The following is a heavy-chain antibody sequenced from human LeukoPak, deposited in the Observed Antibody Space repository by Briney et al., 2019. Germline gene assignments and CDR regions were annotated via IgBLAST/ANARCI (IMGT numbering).Heavy chain of an antibody. Sequence: PSETLSLTCTVSGGSISSGGYSWSWIRQPPGKGLEWIGYIYHSGSTYYNPSLKSRVTISVDRSKNQFSLNVSSVTAADTAVYYCAREASLRGAEAFDIWGQGTVVTVSS. CDR2: IYHSGST. D-gene: IGHD3-10*01. CDR3: AREASLRGAEAFDI. CDR1: GGSISSGGYS. J-gene: IGHJ3*02. V-gene: IGHV4-30-2*01.